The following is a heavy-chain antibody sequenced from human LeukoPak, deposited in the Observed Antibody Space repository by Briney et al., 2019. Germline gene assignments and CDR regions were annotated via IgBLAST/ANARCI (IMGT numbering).Heavy chain of an antibody. V-gene: IGHV3-23*01. CDR3: ARARLRDSSLPSGVDV. CDR2: ISGSGGST. CDR1: GFTFSSYG. D-gene: IGHD3-22*01. J-gene: IGHJ6*04. Sequence: GGSLRLSCAASGFTFSSYGMSWVRQAPGKGLEWVSAISGSGGSTYYADSVKGRFTISRDNSKNTLYLQMNSLRADDTAVYYCARARLRDSSLPSGVDVWGKGTTVTVSS.